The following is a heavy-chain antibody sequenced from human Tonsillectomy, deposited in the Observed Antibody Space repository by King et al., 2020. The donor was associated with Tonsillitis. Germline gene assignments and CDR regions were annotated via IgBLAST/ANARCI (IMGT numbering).Heavy chain of an antibody. Sequence: VQLQQWGAGLMKPSETLSLTCAVYGGSFSGYYWNWIRQPPWKGLEWIGEVHHSGFTIYNPSLKSRVTISGDTSKNQFSLKLSSVTAADTAVYYCARRAYDSRINAFDIWGQGTMVTVSS. CDR3: ARRAYDSRINAFDI. CDR2: VHHSGFT. D-gene: IGHD3-22*01. CDR1: GGSFSGYY. J-gene: IGHJ3*02. V-gene: IGHV4-34*01.